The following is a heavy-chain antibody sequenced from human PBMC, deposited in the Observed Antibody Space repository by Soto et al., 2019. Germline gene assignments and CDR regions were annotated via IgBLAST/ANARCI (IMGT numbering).Heavy chain of an antibody. J-gene: IGHJ4*02. CDR2: IYYSGST. CDR1: GGSISSGGYY. Sequence: PSETLSLTCTVSGGSISSGGYYWSWIRQHPGKGLEWIGYIYYSGSTYYNPSLKSRVTISVDTSKNQFSLKLSWVTAADTAVYYCARDRSSSWYEGHFFDYWGQGTLVTVS. V-gene: IGHV4-31*03. D-gene: IGHD6-13*01. CDR3: ARDRSSSWYEGHFFDY.